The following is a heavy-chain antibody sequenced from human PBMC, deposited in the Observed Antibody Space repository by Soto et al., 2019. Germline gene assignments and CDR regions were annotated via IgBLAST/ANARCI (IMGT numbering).Heavy chain of an antibody. CDR3: ARLRMVRGASFDY. D-gene: IGHD3-10*01. CDR2: IYHSGST. V-gene: IGHV4-38-2*01. J-gene: IGHJ4*02. CDR1: GYSISSGYY. Sequence: NPSETLSLTCAVSGYSISSGYYWGWIRQPPGKGLEWIGSIYHSGSTYYNPSLKSRVTISVDTSKNQFSLKLSSVTAADTAVYYCARLRMVRGASFDYWGQGTLVTVSS.